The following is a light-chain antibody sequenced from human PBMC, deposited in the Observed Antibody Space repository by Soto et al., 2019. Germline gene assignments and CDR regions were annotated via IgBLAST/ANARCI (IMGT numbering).Light chain of an antibody. V-gene: IGKV3-15*01. CDR3: HQYNNWPPKHT. CDR2: DAS. Sequence: EIVMTQSPATLSVSPGERVTLSCRASQSISNNLAWYQHKPGRAPRVLIYDASTRATGGPVRFSGSGSGTEFTLTITSLKSDDFAVYYCHQYNNWPPKHTFGQGTKLEIK. CDR1: QSISNN. J-gene: IGKJ2*01.